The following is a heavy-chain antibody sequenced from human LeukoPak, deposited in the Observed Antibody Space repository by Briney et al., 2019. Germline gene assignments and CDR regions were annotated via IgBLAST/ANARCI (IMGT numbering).Heavy chain of an antibody. CDR2: IQFDGSNE. D-gene: IGHD5-18*01. CDR3: ARDRGYSYGYGFDY. V-gene: IGHV3-30*02. Sequence: GGSLRLSCAASGFTFSSYGMHWVRQAPGKGLEWVAYIQFDGSNEQYADSVKGRFTISRDNSKNTLYLQMNSLRAEDTAVYYCARDRGYSYGYGFDYWGQGTLVTVSS. CDR1: GFTFSSYG. J-gene: IGHJ4*02.